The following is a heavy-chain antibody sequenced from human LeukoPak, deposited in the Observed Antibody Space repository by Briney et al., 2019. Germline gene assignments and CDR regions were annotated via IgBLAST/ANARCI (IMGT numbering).Heavy chain of an antibody. J-gene: IGHJ1*01. V-gene: IGHV3-74*01. D-gene: IGHD3-10*01. CDR1: GFTFGKYW. CDR2: INNDGST. Sequence: GGSLRLSCVASGFTFGKYWMHWVRQAPGKELVCISRINNDGSTVYADSVAGRFTISRDNVRDTLYLQMNSLRVEDTAVYYCARDYYGSIDLWGQGTLVTVSS. CDR3: ARDYYGSIDL.